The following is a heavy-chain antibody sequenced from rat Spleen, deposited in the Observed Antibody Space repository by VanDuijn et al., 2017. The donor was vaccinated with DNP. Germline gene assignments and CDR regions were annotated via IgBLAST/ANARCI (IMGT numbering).Heavy chain of an antibody. V-gene: IGHV5S11*01. D-gene: IGHD5-1*01. CDR2: ISTGGVNT. J-gene: IGHJ4*01. CDR1: GFTFSNYY. CDR3: ARVQLGYFAMDA. Sequence: EVQLVESGGGLVQPGRSMKLSCAASGFTFSNYYMAWVRQAPTKGLEWVASISTGGVNTYYRDSVKGRFTISRDNGKSTLYLQMDSLRSEETATYYCARVQLGYFAMDAWGQGTSVTVSS.